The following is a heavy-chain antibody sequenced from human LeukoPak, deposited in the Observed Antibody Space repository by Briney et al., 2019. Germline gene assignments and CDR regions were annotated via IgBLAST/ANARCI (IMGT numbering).Heavy chain of an antibody. J-gene: IGHJ6*03. Sequence: GGSLRLSCAASGFSFSRYWMHWVRQAPGKGLEWVARIYLDGSSTSHADSVKGRFTISGDNAKNTLYLQMNSLRAEDTAVYYCARERSTVFTMDVWGKGTTVTVSS. CDR1: GFSFSRYW. V-gene: IGHV3-74*01. D-gene: IGHD4-17*01. CDR3: ARERSTVFTMDV. CDR2: IYLDGSST.